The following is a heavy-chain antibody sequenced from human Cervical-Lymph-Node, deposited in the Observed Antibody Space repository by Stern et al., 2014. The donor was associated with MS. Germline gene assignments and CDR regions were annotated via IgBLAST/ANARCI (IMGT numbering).Heavy chain of an antibody. CDR2: IYWDDDK. CDR1: GFSLSTSGVG. V-gene: IGHV2-5*02. Sequence: QVTLKESGPTLVKPTQTLTLTCTFSGFSLSTSGVGGGWIRQPPGKALEWLALIYWDDDKRYSPSLESRLTITKDTSKNLVFLTMTNMDPVDTATYYCAHLTTATALDYWGQGTLVTVSS. D-gene: IGHD1-1*01. J-gene: IGHJ4*02. CDR3: AHLTTATALDY.